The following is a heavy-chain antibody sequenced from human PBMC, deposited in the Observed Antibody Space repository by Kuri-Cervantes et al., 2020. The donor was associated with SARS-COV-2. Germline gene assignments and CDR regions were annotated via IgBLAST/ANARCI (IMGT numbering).Heavy chain of an antibody. CDR1: GGTFSSYA. CDR2: IIPIFGTA. D-gene: IGHD3-3*01. V-gene: IGHV1-69*13. Sequence: SVKVSCKASGGTFSSYAISWVRQAPGQGLEWMGGIIPIFGTANYAQKFQGRVTITADESTSTAYMELSSRRSEDTAVYYCARAFWSRVPHMGYYYYGMDVWGQGTTVTVSS. J-gene: IGHJ6*02. CDR3: ARAFWSRVPHMGYYYYGMDV.